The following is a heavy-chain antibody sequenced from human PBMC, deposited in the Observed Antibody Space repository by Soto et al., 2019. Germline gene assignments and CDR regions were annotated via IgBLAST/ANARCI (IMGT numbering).Heavy chain of an antibody. CDR2: ISYDGSNK. D-gene: IGHD3-3*01. CDR3: AKDQYYDFWSGYYNYYYYGMDV. Sequence: QVQLVESGGGVVQPGRSLRLSCAASGFTFSSYGMHWVRQAPGKGLEWVAVISYDGSNKYYADSVKGRFTISRDNSKNTLYLQMNSLRAEDTAVYYGAKDQYYDFWSGYYNYYYYGMDVWGQGTTVTVSS. V-gene: IGHV3-30*18. J-gene: IGHJ6*02. CDR1: GFTFSSYG.